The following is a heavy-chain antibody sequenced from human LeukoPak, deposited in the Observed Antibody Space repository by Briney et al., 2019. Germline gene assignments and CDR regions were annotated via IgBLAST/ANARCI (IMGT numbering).Heavy chain of an antibody. CDR2: IIPIFGTA. V-gene: IGHV1-69*05. J-gene: IGHJ6*03. D-gene: IGHD5-18*01. CDR3: ARASSYGYYYYYYMDV. Sequence: SVKVSCKASGGTFSNYAISWVRQAPGQGLEWMGGIIPIFGTANYAQNFQGRVRITTDESTSTAYMDLSSLRSEDTAVYYCARASSYGYYYYYYMDVWGKGTTVTVSS. CDR1: GGTFSNYA.